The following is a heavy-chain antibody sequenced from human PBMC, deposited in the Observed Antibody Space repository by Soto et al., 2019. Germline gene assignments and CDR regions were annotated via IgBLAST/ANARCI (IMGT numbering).Heavy chain of an antibody. J-gene: IGHJ3*02. V-gene: IGHV1-18*01. D-gene: IGHD2-15*01. CDR2: ISAYNGNT. CDR1: GYTFTSYG. Sequence: QVQLVQSGAEVKKPGASVKVSCKASGYTFTSYGISWVRQAPGQGLEWMGWISAYNGNTNYAQKLQGRVTMTTETSTRTAYMELRSLRSDDTAVYYCARDLGCSGGSCYSPDAFDIWGQGTMVTVSS. CDR3: ARDLGCSGGSCYSPDAFDI.